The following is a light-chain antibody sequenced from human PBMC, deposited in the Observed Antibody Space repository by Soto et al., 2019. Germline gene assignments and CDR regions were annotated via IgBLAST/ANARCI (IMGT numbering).Light chain of an antibody. J-gene: IGKJ1*01. Sequence: DIQMTQSPSTLSASVGDRVTITCRASQSISSWLDWYQQKPGKAPKLLIYTASSLQSGVPSRFSGSGSGTEFTLTISSLQPEDFATYYCQQYYSNSRTFGQGTKVEIK. CDR3: QQYYSNSRT. CDR2: TAS. CDR1: QSISSW. V-gene: IGKV1-5*03.